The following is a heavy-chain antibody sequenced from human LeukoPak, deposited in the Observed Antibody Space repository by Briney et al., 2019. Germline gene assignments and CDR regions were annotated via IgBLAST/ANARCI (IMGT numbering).Heavy chain of an antibody. CDR1: GGSISSYY. Sequence: SETLSLTCTVSGGSISSYYWGWIRQPPGKGLEWIGSIYHSGSTYYNPSLKSRVTISVDTSKNQFSLKLSSVTAADTAVYYCAREVFCSSTSCMDAFDIWGQGTMVTVSS. CDR3: AREVFCSSTSCMDAFDI. J-gene: IGHJ3*02. CDR2: IYHSGST. V-gene: IGHV4-38-2*02. D-gene: IGHD2-2*01.